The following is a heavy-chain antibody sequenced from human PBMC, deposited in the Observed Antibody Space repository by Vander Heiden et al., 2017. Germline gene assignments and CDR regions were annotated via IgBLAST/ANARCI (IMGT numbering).Heavy chain of an antibody. CDR3: ARHGGEFTMVRGGYYGMDV. D-gene: IGHD3-10*01. CDR1: GGTLRSSSYY. J-gene: IGHJ6*02. Sequence: QLQLQESGPGLVKPSETLSLTCTVSGGTLRSSSYYWGWIRQPPGKGLEWIGSIYYSGSTYYNPSLKSRVTISVDTSKNQFSLKLSSVTAADTAVYYCARHGGEFTMVRGGYYGMDVWGQGTTVTVSS. V-gene: IGHV4-39*01. CDR2: IYYSGST.